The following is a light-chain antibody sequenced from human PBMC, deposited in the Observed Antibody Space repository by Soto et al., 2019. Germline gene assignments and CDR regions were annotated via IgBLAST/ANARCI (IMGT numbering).Light chain of an antibody. CDR3: QQSYNIPLT. V-gene: IGKV3-11*01. Sequence: EVVLTQSPVTLSLSPGERATLSCRASQSFRGLLAWYQQKPGQAPRLLIYDAYNRATGIPPRFSGSGSGTDFTLTISSLEPEDFATYYCQQSYNIPLTFGPGTKVDFK. J-gene: IGKJ3*01. CDR1: QSFRGL. CDR2: DAY.